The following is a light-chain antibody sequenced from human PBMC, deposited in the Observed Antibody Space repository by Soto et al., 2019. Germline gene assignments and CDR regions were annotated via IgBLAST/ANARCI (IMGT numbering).Light chain of an antibody. CDR1: GANIGAGYD. CDR3: QSYDSSLSGYV. V-gene: IGLV1-40*01. Sequence: QSVLTQPPSVSGPPGQRVTISCTWTGANIGAGYDVHWYQQLPGTAPKLFMYANNNRPSWVPDRFSGSKSGTSASLAITGLQAEDEADYYCQSYDSSLSGYVFGTGTKVTVL. J-gene: IGLJ1*01. CDR2: ANN.